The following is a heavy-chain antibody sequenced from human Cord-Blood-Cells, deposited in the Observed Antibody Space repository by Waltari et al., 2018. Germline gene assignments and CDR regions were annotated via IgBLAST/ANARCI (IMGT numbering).Heavy chain of an antibody. Sequence: QVQLVESGGGVVQPGRSHTPCCSGPGFPFSSYGMHWGRQGSGKGLEWVAVISYDGSNKYYADSVKGRFTISRDNSKNTLYLQMNSLRAEDTAVYYCAKDLRYWGQGTLVTVSS. V-gene: IGHV3-30*18. CDR3: AKDLRY. CDR1: GFPFSSYG. CDR2: ISYDGSNK. D-gene: IGHD3-10*01. J-gene: IGHJ4*02.